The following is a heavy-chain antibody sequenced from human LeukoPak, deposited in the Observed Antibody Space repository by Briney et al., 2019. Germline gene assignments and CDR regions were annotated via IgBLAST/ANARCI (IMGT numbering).Heavy chain of an antibody. CDR3: AREYYYDSSGEAEKKEYFQH. J-gene: IGHJ1*01. CDR2: TYYRSKWYN. Sequence: SQTLSLTCAISGDSVSSKITAWNWIRQSPSRGLEWLGRTYYRSKWYNDDALSVRSRISINADTSKNQVSLQLNSVTPEDTAVYYCAREYYYDSSGEAEKKEYFQHWGQGTLVTVSS. CDR1: GDSVSSKITA. V-gene: IGHV6-1*01. D-gene: IGHD3-22*01.